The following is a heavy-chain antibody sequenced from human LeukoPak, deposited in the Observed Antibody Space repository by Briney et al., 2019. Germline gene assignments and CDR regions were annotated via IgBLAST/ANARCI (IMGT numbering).Heavy chain of an antibody. D-gene: IGHD5-18*01. CDR2: ISGSGGST. J-gene: IGHJ6*02. V-gene: IGHV3-23*01. CDR1: GFTFSSYA. Sequence: PGGSLRLSCAASGFTFSSYAMSRVRQAPGKGLEWVSAISGSGGSTYYADSVKGRFTISRDNSKNTLYLQMNSLRAEDTAVYYCAKTADTAMVKDYYYGMDVWGQGTTVTVSS. CDR3: AKTADTAMVKDYYYGMDV.